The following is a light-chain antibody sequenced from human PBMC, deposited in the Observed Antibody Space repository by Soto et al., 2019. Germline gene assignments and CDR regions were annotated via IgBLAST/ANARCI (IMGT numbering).Light chain of an antibody. CDR2: NNN. CDR1: SSNIGTNA. V-gene: IGLV1-44*01. CDR3: AAWDDSLNGYV. Sequence: QSVLTQPPSASGTPGQRVTISCSGGSSNIGTNAVNWYQQLPGTAPKLLIYNNNQRPSGVPDRFSGSKSGTSASLAISGLQSEDEADSYCAAWDDSLNGYVFETGTKLTVL. J-gene: IGLJ1*01.